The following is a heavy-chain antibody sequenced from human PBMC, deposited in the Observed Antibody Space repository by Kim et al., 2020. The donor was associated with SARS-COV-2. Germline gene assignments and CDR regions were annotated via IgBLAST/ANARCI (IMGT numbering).Heavy chain of an antibody. Sequence: SETLSLTCNVSGGSISSYYWSWIRQPPGKGLEWIGYIYYSGSTNYNPSLKSRVTISVDTSKNQFSLKLSSVTAADTAVYYCARDLIDYGGNNMRNWYFDLWGRGTLVTVSS. CDR1: GGSISSYY. J-gene: IGHJ2*01. V-gene: IGHV4-59*13. D-gene: IGHD4-17*01. CDR2: IYYSGST. CDR3: ARDLIDYGGNNMRNWYFDL.